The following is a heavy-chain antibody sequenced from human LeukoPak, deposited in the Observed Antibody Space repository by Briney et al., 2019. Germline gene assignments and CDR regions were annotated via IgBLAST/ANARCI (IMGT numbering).Heavy chain of an antibody. CDR2: MHPNSGNT. CDR3: ARGVFWTRRAGMDV. J-gene: IGHJ6*02. D-gene: IGHD3/OR15-3a*01. V-gene: IGHV1-8*01. Sequence: ASVKVSCKSSGYTLTSYEIYEVRQATGQGLEWMGWMHPNSGNTVYAQKLQGRVTMTRNTSISTAYMELSTLRSEDTAVYYCARGVFWTRRAGMDVWGQGTTVTVSS. CDR1: GYTLTSYE.